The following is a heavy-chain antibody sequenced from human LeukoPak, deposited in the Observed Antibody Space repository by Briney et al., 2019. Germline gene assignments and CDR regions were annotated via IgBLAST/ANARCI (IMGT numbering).Heavy chain of an antibody. CDR2: IYSGGGT. V-gene: IGHV3-53*01. CDR3: ARVYSLMDRAEYYFDS. CDR1: GFTVSNNY. J-gene: IGHJ4*02. D-gene: IGHD2-21*01. Sequence: GGSLRLSCAASGFTVSNNYMSWVRQAPGKGLEWVSVIYSGGGTNSADSVKGRFTISRDNSKNTLYLQMNSLRAEDTAVYYCARVYSLMDRAEYYFDSWGQGTLVTVSS.